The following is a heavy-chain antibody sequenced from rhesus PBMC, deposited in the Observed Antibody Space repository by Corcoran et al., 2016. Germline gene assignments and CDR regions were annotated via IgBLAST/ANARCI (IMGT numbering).Heavy chain of an antibody. Sequence: EVQLVESGGGLAKPGGSLRISCAASGVPFSYYGLHWGRQAPGKGLEVVSAISNGSITYYADSVKGRFTISRDNSKNTLSLEMSSLRTEDTAVYYCAKPIDYDSSNFGNWGQGVLVTVSS. CDR2: ISNGSIT. CDR3: AKPIDYDSSNFGN. D-gene: IGHD4-29*01. CDR1: GVPFSYYG. V-gene: IGHV3-103*01. J-gene: IGHJ4*01.